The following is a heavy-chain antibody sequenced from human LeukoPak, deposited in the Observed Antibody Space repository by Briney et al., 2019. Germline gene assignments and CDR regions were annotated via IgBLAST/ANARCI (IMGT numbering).Heavy chain of an antibody. Sequence: ESLKISCEGSGYSFPTCWIGWVRQMPGKGLEWMGIMYPADSDTRYSPSFQGQVTISADKSISTAYLQWSSLKASDSAMYYCARTQMTTAFDYWGQGTLVTVSS. J-gene: IGHJ4*02. CDR2: MYPADSDT. D-gene: IGHD4-17*01. V-gene: IGHV5-51*01. CDR3: ARTQMTTAFDY. CDR1: GYSFPTCW.